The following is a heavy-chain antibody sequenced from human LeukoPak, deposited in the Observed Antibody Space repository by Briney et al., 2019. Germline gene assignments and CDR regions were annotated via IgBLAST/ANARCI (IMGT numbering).Heavy chain of an antibody. CDR1: GGSFSGYY. D-gene: IGHD2-2*01. Sequence: PSETLSLTCAVYGGSFSGYYWSWIRQPPGKGLEWIGEINHSGSTNYNPSLKSRVTISVDTSKNQFSLKLSSVTAADTAVYYCARHLGYCSSTSCYLGYYYDSSGYYYFDYWGQGTLVTVSS. CDR3: ARHLGYCSSTSCYLGYYYDSSGYYYFDY. CDR2: INHSGST. V-gene: IGHV4-34*01. J-gene: IGHJ4*02.